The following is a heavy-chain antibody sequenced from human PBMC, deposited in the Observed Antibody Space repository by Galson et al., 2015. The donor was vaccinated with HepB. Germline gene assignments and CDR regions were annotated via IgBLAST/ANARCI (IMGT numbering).Heavy chain of an antibody. V-gene: IGHV1-18*01. J-gene: IGHJ4*02. CDR2: ISTSNGDT. Sequence: SVKVSCKASGGTFRNYAFSWVRLAPGQGLEWMGRISTSNGDTKYAQKLQGRVTMTTDTSTSTAYLELRSLQSDDTAVYYCARGSSGADYWGQGSLVTVSS. D-gene: IGHD6-25*01. CDR3: ARGSSGADY. CDR1: GGTFRNYA.